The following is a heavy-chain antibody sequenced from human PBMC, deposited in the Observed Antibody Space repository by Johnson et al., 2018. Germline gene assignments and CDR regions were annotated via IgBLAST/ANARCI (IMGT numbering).Heavy chain of an antibody. CDR3: ARGRSFDI. CDR1: GFTFSSYD. V-gene: IGHV3-13*01. CDR2: IGSAGDT. Sequence: VQLVESGGGLVQPGGSLRLSCAASGFTFSSYDMHWVRQATGKGLEWVSAIGSAGDTYYSGSVKGRFTVSRENAKNSLYLQMNSLRAGDTAVYYCARGRSFDIWGQGTRVTVSS. J-gene: IGHJ3*02.